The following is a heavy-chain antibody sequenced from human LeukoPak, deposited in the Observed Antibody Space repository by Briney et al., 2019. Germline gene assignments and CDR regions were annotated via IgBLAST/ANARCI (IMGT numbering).Heavy chain of an antibody. CDR2: IYYSGSS. D-gene: IGHD4-23*01. J-gene: IGHJ4*02. CDR3: ARDLLNEGNHLDY. CDR1: GGSISSGDYY. Sequence: SETLSLTCTVSGGSISSGDYYWSWIRQPPGKGLEWIGYIYYSGSSYYNPSLKSRVTISVDTSKNQFSLKLSSVTAADTAVYYCARDLLNEGNHLDYWGQGTMVTVSS. V-gene: IGHV4-30-4*01.